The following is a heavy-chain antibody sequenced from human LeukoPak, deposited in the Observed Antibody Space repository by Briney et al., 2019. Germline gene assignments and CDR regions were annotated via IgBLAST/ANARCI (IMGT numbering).Heavy chain of an antibody. V-gene: IGHV3-15*01. D-gene: IGHD2-15*01. CDR2: IKSKTDGGTT. J-gene: IGHJ4*02. CDR1: GFTFSNAW. Sequence: KTGGSLRLSCAASGFTFSNAWMSWVRQAPGKGLEWVGRIKSKTDGGTTDYAAPVKGRFTISRDDSKNTLYLQMNSLKTEDTAVYYCTTGGVVVVVAATLADYWGQGTLVTVSS. CDR3: TTGGVVVVVAATLADY.